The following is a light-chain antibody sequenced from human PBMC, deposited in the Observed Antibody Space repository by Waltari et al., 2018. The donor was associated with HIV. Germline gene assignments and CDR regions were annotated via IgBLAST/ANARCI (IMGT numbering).Light chain of an antibody. Sequence: QSALTQPASVSGSPGPSITISCPGTSTDVGGYQYVSWYQPHPGIAPKVVIYEVSKRPPGVANRCSGSKAGNTASLTIAGLQAEDEADYYCSSYASTSTRVFGGGTKLTVL. CDR3: SSYASTSTRV. J-gene: IGLJ3*02. V-gene: IGLV2-14*01. CDR1: STDVGGYQY. CDR2: EVS.